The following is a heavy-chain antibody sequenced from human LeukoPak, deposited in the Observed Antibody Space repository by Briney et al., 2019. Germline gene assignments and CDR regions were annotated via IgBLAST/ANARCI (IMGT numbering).Heavy chain of an antibody. Sequence: GGSLRLSCAASGFTFSSYGMHWVRQAPGKGLEWVAVISYDGSNKYYADSVKGRFTISRDNSKNTLYLQMNSLRAEDTAVYYCAKGSSGWFAPYYYGMDVWGKGTTVTVSS. CDR2: ISYDGSNK. CDR3: AKGSSGWFAPYYYGMDV. CDR1: GFTFSSYG. D-gene: IGHD6-19*01. J-gene: IGHJ6*04. V-gene: IGHV3-30*18.